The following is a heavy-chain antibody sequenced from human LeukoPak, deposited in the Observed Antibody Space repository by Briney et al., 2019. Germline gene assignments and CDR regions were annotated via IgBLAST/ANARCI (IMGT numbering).Heavy chain of an antibody. CDR1: GGSFSGYY. J-gene: IGHJ5*02. D-gene: IGHD2-15*01. V-gene: IGHV4-34*01. CDR2: INHSGST. CDR3: ARFSSAATWGYNWFDP. Sequence: SETLSLTCAVYGGSFSGYYWSWIRQPPGKGLEWIGEINHSGSTNYNPSLKSRVTISVDTSKNQFSLELSSVSAADTAVFYCARFSSAATWGYNWFDPWGQGTLVTVSS.